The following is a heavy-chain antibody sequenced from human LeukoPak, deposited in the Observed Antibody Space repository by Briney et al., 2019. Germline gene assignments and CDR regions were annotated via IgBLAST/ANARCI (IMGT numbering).Heavy chain of an antibody. Sequence: PGGSLRLSCAASGFTFSSYSMNWVRQAPGKGLEWVSSISSSSSYIYYADSVKGRFTISRDNAKNSLYLQMNSLRAEDTAVYYCARTYYYDSSGYYGEDFDYWGQGTLVTVSS. V-gene: IGHV3-21*01. CDR2: ISSSSSYI. CDR3: ARTYYYDSSGYYGEDFDY. J-gene: IGHJ4*02. D-gene: IGHD3-22*01. CDR1: GFTFSSYS.